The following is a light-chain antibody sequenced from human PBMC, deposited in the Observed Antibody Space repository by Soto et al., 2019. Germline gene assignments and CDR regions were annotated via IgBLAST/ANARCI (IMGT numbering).Light chain of an antibody. V-gene: IGKV4-1*01. CDR3: HQYYGTPYT. CDR2: WAS. J-gene: IGKJ2*01. CDR1: RTLVYSANNKNY. Sequence: DIVMTQSPDSLAGSLGERATISCRSSRTLVYSANNKNYLAWYQHKMGQSPNLLISWASTRESGVPDRVSGSGSGTAFTLTINSLQAEDVAVYYCHQYYGTPYTFGQWTKLES.